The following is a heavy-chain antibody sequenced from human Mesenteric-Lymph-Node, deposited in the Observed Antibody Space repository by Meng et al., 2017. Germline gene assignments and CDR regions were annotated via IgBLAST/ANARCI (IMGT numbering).Heavy chain of an antibody. Sequence: QVHLTEPCPGVVTPSGALFLTGGASVVSSSRNIRWTWVRQPPGKGLEWIGEINHSGSTNYTPSLKSRVTISVDTSKNQFSLKLSSVTAADTAVYYCARGRSDWFDPWGQGTLVTVSS. CDR1: VVSSSRNIR. CDR3: ARGRSDWFDP. CDR2: INHSGST. J-gene: IGHJ5*02. V-gene: IGHV4-4*02.